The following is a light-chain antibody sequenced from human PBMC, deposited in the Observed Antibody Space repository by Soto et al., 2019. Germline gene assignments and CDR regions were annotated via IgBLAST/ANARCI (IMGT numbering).Light chain of an antibody. CDR1: QSISRW. V-gene: IGKV1-5*01. Sequence: EIQIPQSPSTLYTSVGDRVTITCRASQSISRWLAWHQQKPGKAPRLLIYDASNLQRGVPSRFSGSGSGTEFTLTITSLQPEDFATYDCQEYNHYSGRFGQGTKVDIK. CDR3: QEYNHYSGR. CDR2: DAS. J-gene: IGKJ1*01.